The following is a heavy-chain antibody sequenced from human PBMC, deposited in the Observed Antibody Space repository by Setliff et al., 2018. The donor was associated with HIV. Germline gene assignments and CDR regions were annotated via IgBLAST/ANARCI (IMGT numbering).Heavy chain of an antibody. CDR3: ARGRYRSRWYASDHYYIDV. V-gene: IGHV4-39*01. CDR1: GGSISSSSYY. D-gene: IGHD6-13*01. J-gene: IGHJ6*03. Sequence: SETLSLTCTVSGGSISSSSYYWGWIRQPPGKGLQWIGSIYYRGSTYYNPSLKSRVTISVDTSKNQFSLRLRSVTAADTALYYCARGRYRSRWYASDHYYIDVWGKGTTGTVSS. CDR2: IYYRGST.